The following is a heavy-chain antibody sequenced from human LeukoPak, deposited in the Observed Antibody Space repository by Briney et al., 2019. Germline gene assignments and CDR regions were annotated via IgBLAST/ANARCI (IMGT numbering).Heavy chain of an antibody. V-gene: IGHV4-39*02. CDR3: ARDKRKAYYGSGSYGAFDI. J-gene: IGHJ3*02. D-gene: IGHD3-10*01. CDR2: IYYSGST. Sequence: SETLSLTCTVSGGSISSSSYYWGWIRQPPGKGLEWIGSIYYSGSTYYNPSLKSRVTISVDTSKNQFSLKLSSVTAADTAVYYCARDKRKAYYGSGSYGAFDIWGQGTMVTVSS. CDR1: GGSISSSSYY.